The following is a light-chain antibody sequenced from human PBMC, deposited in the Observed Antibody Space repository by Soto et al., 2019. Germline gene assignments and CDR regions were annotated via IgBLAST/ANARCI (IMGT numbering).Light chain of an antibody. J-gene: IGLJ7*01. CDR3: SSYTSGSTWV. CDR1: SSDVGGYNY. V-gene: IGLV2-14*01. Sequence: QSALTQPASVSGSPGQSITISCTGTSSDVGGYNYVSWYQQHPGKAPKLMIYEVSNRPSGVSNRFSGSKSGNTASLTISGLQAEDDADYYCSSYTSGSTWVFGGGTQLTVL. CDR2: EVS.